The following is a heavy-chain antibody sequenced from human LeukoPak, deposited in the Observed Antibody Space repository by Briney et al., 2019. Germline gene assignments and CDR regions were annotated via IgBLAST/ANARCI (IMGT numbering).Heavy chain of an antibody. CDR1: GDSVSNGNYY. D-gene: IGHD7-27*01. CDR3: ARVSLTGDLEDSFDY. Sequence: SETLSLTCTVSGDSVSNGNYYWSWIRQPPGKGLEWIGYIYYSGSTNYNPSLKSRVTISVDTSKNQFSLKLSSVTAADTAVYYCARVSLTGDLEDSFDYWGQGTLVTVSS. J-gene: IGHJ4*02. V-gene: IGHV4-61*01. CDR2: IYYSGST.